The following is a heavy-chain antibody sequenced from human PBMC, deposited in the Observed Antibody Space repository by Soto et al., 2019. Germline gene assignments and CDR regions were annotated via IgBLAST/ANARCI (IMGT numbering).Heavy chain of an antibody. CDR3: ARATVKGGHIVVVPAAMWNGMDV. J-gene: IGHJ6*02. D-gene: IGHD2-2*01. Sequence: QVQLVQSGAEVKKPGSSVKVSCKASGGTFSSYAISWVRQAPGQGLEWMGGIIPIFGTANYAQKFQGRVTITADESTSTAYMELSSLRSEDTAVYYCARATVKGGHIVVVPAAMWNGMDVWGQGTTVTVSS. CDR1: GGTFSSYA. V-gene: IGHV1-69*01. CDR2: IIPIFGTA.